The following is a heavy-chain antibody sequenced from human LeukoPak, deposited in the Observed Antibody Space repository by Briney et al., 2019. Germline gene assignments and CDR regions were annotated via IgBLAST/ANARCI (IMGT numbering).Heavy chain of an antibody. Sequence: PSETLSLTCTVSGGPMNNFYWSWIRQPPGKGLEWIGYVHYSGTTEYNPSLKSRVTVSLDTSSNQFSLKVTSMTAADTAVYYCARDIYHTWSLDYYMDIWGKGTTVIVSS. CDR3: ARDIYHTWSLDYYMDI. J-gene: IGHJ6*03. CDR2: VHYSGTT. D-gene: IGHD2-2*02. V-gene: IGHV4-59*01. CDR1: GGPMNNFY.